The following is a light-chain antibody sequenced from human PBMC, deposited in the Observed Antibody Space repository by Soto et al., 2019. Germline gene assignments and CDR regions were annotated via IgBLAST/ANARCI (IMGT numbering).Light chain of an antibody. CDR3: QHYNSYSEA. V-gene: IGKV1-5*03. CDR1: QTISSW. CDR2: TAS. J-gene: IGKJ1*01. Sequence: DIQMTQSPSTLSGSLEDRVTITCLASQTISSWLDWYQQKPGKAPKLLIYTASTLKSGVPSRFSGSGSGTEFTLTISSLQPDDFATYYCQHYNSYSEAFGQGTKVDIK.